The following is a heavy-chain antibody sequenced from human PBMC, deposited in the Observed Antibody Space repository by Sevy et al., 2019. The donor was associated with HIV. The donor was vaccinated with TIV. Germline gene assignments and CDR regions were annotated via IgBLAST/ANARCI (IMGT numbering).Heavy chain of an antibody. J-gene: IGHJ4*02. CDR3: AKVRGVLWFGELLSRYYFDY. Sequence: GGSLRLSCAASGFTFSSYAMSWVRQAPGKGLEWVSAISGSGGSTYYADSVKGRFTISGDNSKNTLYLQMNSLRAEDTAVYYCAKVRGVLWFGELLSRYYFDYWGQGTLVTVSS. D-gene: IGHD3-10*01. CDR2: ISGSGGST. CDR1: GFTFSSYA. V-gene: IGHV3-23*01.